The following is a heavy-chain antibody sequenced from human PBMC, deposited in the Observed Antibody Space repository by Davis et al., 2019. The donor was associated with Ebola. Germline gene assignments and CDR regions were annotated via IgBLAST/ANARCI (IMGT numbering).Heavy chain of an antibody. V-gene: IGHV3-11*06. CDR3: ARGQNNLDP. Sequence: GGSLRLSCAASGFTFSDYYMTWIRQAPGKGLEWVSYISSSGTYTNYADSVKGRFTISRDNGKKSLVLQMDSLRANDTAVYYCARGQNNLDPWGQGTLVTVSS. D-gene: IGHD1/OR15-1a*01. CDR2: ISSSGTYT. J-gene: IGHJ5*02. CDR1: GFTFSDYY.